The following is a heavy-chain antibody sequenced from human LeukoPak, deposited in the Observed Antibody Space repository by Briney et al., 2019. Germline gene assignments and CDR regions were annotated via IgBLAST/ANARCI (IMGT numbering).Heavy chain of an antibody. CDR2: IYYSGST. J-gene: IGHJ4*02. V-gene: IGHV4-59*01. Sequence: PSETLSFTCTVSGGSISSYYWSWIRQPPGKGLEWIGYIYYSGSTNYNPSLKSRVTISVDTSKNQFSLKLSSVTAADTAVYYCARGYYDSSGYVTYYFDYWGQGTPVTVSS. CDR3: ARGYYDSSGYVTYYFDY. D-gene: IGHD3-22*01. CDR1: GGSISSYY.